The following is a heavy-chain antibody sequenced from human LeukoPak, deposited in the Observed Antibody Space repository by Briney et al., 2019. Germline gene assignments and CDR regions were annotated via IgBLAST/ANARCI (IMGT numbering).Heavy chain of an antibody. CDR2: ISSSSSTI. J-gene: IGHJ4*02. V-gene: IGHV3-48*04. CDR1: GFTFSSYS. CDR3: ATSLLLWFGEL. D-gene: IGHD3-10*01. Sequence: GGSLRLFCAASGFTFSSYSMNWVRQAPGKGLEWVSYISSSSSTIYYADSVKGRFTISRDNAKNSLYLQMNSLRAGDTAVYYCATSLLLWFGELWGQGTLVTVSS.